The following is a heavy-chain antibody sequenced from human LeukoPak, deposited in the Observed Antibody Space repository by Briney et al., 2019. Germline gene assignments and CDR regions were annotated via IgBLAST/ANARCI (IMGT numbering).Heavy chain of an antibody. V-gene: IGHV3-7*01. J-gene: IGHJ4*02. Sequence: GGSLRLSCAASGFSFSDYWMSWVRQTPGRGLEWVASIEQDGSEKNYVDSVEGRFTISRDNAKNSLYLQMNNLRADDTAVYYCARASVLGPNTDYWGQGTLVTVSS. CDR1: GFSFSDYW. CDR3: ARASVLGPNTDY. D-gene: IGHD2-2*01. CDR2: IEQDGSEK.